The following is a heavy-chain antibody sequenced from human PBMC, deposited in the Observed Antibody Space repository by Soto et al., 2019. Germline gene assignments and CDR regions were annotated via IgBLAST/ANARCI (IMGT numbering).Heavy chain of an antibody. D-gene: IGHD6-13*01. CDR3: ARDSYSSIAAAGFDYYYYMDV. V-gene: IGHV3-48*01. CDR1: GFTFSSYS. Sequence: SGGSLRLSCAASGFTFSSYSMNWVRQAPGKGLEWVSYISSSSSTIYYADSVKGRFTISRDNAKNSLYLQMNSLRAEDTAVYYCARDSYSSIAAAGFDYYYYMDVWGKGTTVTVSS. J-gene: IGHJ6*03. CDR2: ISSSSSTI.